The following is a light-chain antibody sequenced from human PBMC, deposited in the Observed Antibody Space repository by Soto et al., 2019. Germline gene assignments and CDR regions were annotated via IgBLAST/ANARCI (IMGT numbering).Light chain of an antibody. CDR1: QSISSY. CDR3: QQLNSYPPT. CDR2: AAS. J-gene: IGKJ2*01. Sequence: IQLTQSASSLSASVGDRVTITCRASQSISSYLAWYQQKPGKAPKFLIYAASTLQRGVPSRFSGSGSGTDFTLTIISLQPEDFATYFCQQLNSYPPTFGQGTELEIK. V-gene: IGKV1-9*01.